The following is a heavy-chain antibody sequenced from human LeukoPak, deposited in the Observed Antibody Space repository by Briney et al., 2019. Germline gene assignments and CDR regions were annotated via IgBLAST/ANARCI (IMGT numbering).Heavy chain of an antibody. CDR3: ARDVPFGGV. CDR2: IWYDGSKT. D-gene: IGHD3-10*01. V-gene: IGHV3-33*01. J-gene: IGHJ6*02. CDR1: GFTFTNYG. Sequence: GRSLGLSCTTSGFTFTNYGINWVRQAPGKGLEWVAAIWYDGSKTSYTDSVKGRFTVSRDISKNTVYLQMNSLRAEDTAVYYCARDVPFGGVWGQGTTVTVSS.